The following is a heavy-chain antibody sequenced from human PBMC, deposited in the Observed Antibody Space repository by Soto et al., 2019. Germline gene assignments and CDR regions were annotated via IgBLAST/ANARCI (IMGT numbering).Heavy chain of an antibody. V-gene: IGHV4-39*01. CDR3: ARRMSSSSWTPYGMDV. D-gene: IGHD6-13*01. Sequence: PSETLSLTCTVSGGSISSSSYYWGWIRQPPGKGLEWIGSIYYSGSTYYNPSLKSRVTISVDTSTGTAYMELRSLRSDDTAVYYCARRMSSSSWTPYGMDVWGQGTTVTVSS. CDR2: IYYSGST. CDR1: GGSISSSSYY. J-gene: IGHJ6*02.